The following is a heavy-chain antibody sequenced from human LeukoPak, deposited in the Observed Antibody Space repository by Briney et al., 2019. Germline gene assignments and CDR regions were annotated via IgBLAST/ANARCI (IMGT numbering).Heavy chain of an antibody. CDR2: INHSGST. CDR3: ARGTWYDY. CDR1: GGSFSGYY. J-gene: IGHJ4*02. V-gene: IGHV4-34*01. D-gene: IGHD2-15*01. Sequence: SETLSLTCAVYGGSFSGYYWSCIRQPPGKGLEWIGEINHSGSTNYNPSLKSRVTISVDTSKNQFSLKLSSVTAADTAVYYCARGTWYDYWGQGTLVTVSS.